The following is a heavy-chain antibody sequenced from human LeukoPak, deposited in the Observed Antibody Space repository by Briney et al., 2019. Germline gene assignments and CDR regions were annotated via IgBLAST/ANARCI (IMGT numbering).Heavy chain of an antibody. J-gene: IGHJ6*03. Sequence: SQTLSLTCTVSGGSINNGDYYWSWIRQPPGKGLEWIGYIYYSGSTYYIPSLKRRVTISVDTSKNQFPLKLTSVTAADTAVYYCARNYFFSMDVWGKGTTVTVPS. CDR3: ARNYFFSMDV. CDR1: GGSINNGDYY. V-gene: IGHV4-30-4*08. CDR2: IYYSGST.